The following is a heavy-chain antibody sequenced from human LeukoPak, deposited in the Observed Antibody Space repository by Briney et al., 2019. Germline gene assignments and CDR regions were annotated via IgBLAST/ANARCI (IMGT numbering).Heavy chain of an antibody. CDR3: ARLPGYCSGGSCYFDY. J-gene: IGHJ4*02. CDR2: IYPGDSDT. Sequence: GESLKISCKGSGYSFTSYWIGWVRRMPGKGLEWMGIIYPGDSDTGYSPSFQGQVTISADKSISTAYLQWNSLKASDTAMYYCARLPGYCSGGSCYFDYWGQGTLVTASS. D-gene: IGHD2-15*01. CDR1: GYSFTSYW. V-gene: IGHV5-51*01.